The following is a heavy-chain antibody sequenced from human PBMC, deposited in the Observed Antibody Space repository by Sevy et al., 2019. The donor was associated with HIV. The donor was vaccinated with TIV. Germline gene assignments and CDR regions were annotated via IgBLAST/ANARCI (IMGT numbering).Heavy chain of an antibody. J-gene: IGHJ3*02. Sequence: GGSLRLSCAASGFTFSSYVMSWVRQAPGKGLEWVSSISDIGGSTYYTDSVKGRFTISRDNSKNTLYLQLNSLRAEDTAGYYCAKDLRSLVALVTPGGAFDIWGQGTMVTVSS. CDR3: AKDLRSLVALVTPGGAFDI. V-gene: IGHV3-23*01. D-gene: IGHD3-16*01. CDR2: ISDIGGST. CDR1: GFTFSSYV.